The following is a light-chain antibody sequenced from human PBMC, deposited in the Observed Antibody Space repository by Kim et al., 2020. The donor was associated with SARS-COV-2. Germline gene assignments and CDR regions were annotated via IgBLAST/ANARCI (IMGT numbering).Light chain of an antibody. V-gene: IGLV3-21*04. CDR3: QVWDSSSDHRV. J-gene: IGLJ3*02. CDR2: YDR. CDR1: NIGSKS. Sequence: PGKTARITCGGNNIGSKSVHRYQQKPGQAPVLVIHYDRDRPSGIPERFSGSNSGNTATLTISRVEAGDEADYYCQVWDSSSDHRVFGGGTKLTVL.